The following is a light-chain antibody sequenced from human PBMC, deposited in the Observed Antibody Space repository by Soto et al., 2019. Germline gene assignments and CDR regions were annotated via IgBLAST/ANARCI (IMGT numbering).Light chain of an antibody. J-gene: IGKJ5*01. CDR2: SAS. CDR1: QYIGTY. CDR3: QQRAISPIT. V-gene: IGKV1-39*01. Sequence: DIQMTQSPSSLSAPVGDRIIITCRASQYIGTYLNWYQHKRGKVPKLLIYSASNLQGGVPSRFSGSGYGTDFTLTISSLQADDSATYYCQQRAISPITFGQGTQVEIK.